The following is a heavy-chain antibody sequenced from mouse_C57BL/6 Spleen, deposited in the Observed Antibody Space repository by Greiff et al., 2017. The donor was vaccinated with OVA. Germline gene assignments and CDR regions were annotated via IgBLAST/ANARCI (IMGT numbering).Heavy chain of an antibody. D-gene: IGHD1-1*01. J-gene: IGHJ1*03. CDR3: ARKVLYGSRTYWYFDV. V-gene: IGHV5-17*01. Sequence: EVKLVESGGGLVKPGGSLKLSCAASGFTFSDYGMHWVRQAPEKGLEWVAYISSGSSTIYYADTVKGRFTISRDNAKNTLFLQMTSLRSEDTAMYYCARKVLYGSRTYWYFDVWGTGTTVTVSS. CDR2: ISSGSSTI. CDR1: GFTFSDYG.